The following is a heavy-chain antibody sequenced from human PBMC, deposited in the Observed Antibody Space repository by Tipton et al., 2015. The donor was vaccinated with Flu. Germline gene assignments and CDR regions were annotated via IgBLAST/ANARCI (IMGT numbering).Heavy chain of an antibody. CDR1: GDSISSGGHY. CDR2: IYYTGRT. V-gene: IGHV4-31*11. J-gene: IGHJ4*02. Sequence: LRLFCAVSGDSISSGGHYWNWVRQFPGKGLEWIGYIYYTGRTYLNPSLKSRLSMSVDTSKNQFSLKLGSVTAADTAVYYCARWGSGYPFDYWGQGALVTVSA. CDR3: ARWGSGYPFDY. D-gene: IGHD3-3*01.